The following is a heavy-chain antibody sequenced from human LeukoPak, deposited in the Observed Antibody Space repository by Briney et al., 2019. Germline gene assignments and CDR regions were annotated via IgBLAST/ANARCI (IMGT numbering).Heavy chain of an antibody. J-gene: IGHJ6*03. D-gene: IGHD5-18*01. CDR2: INPNSGGT. CDR3: ARVAEYSYGYSAFYYYYYMDV. V-gene: IGHV1-2*02. CDR1: GYTFTGYY. Sequence: ASVKVSCTASGYTFTGYYMHWVRQAPGQGLEWMGWINPNSGGTNYAQKFQGRVTMTRDTSISTAYMELSRLRSEDTAVYYCARVAEYSYGYSAFYYYYYMDVWGKGTTVTVSS.